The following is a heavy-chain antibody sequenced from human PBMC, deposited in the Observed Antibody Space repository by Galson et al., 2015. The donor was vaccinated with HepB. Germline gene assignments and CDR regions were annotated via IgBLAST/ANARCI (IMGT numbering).Heavy chain of an antibody. CDR3: ARYFGDYGRPHGYGLDV. CDR2: IWFDGSND. CDR1: GFSFSNFG. Sequence: SLRLSCAASGFSFSNFGMHWVRQAPGKGLEWVAVIWFDGSNDHYADSVKGRFTVSRDNSKNTLYLQMNSLRAEDTAVYYCARYFGDYGRPHGYGLDVWGQGTTVTVSS. V-gene: IGHV3-33*01. D-gene: IGHD4-17*01. J-gene: IGHJ6*02.